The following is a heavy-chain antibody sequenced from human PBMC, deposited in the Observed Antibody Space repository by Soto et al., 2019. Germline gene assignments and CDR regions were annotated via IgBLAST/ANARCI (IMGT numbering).Heavy chain of an antibody. J-gene: IGHJ4*02. D-gene: IGHD3-22*01. Sequence: QVQLVQSGAEVKKPGASVKVSCKASGYTFTSYDINWVRQATGQGLEWMGWMNPNSGNTGYAQKSQCRVTMTRNTSISTAYMELSSLRSEDTAVYYCARADYYDRSGYLLPCGYWGQGTLVTVSS. CDR1: GYTFTSYD. CDR3: ARADYYDRSGYLLPCGY. CDR2: MNPNSGNT. V-gene: IGHV1-8*01.